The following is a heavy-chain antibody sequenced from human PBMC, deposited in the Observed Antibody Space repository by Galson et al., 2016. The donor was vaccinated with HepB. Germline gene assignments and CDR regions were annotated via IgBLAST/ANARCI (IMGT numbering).Heavy chain of an antibody. V-gene: IGHV3-23*01. D-gene: IGHD6-13*01. Sequence: SLRLSCAASEFTFSGYAMAWVRQAPGKGLEWVSGMSDSDDIYYAPTVKGRFTISRDNSKNTVYLQLTSLRAEDTAVYYCAKDKRGHSSAWYWYFDYWGPGTLVSVSS. CDR1: EFTFSGYA. CDR2: MSDSDDI. J-gene: IGHJ4*02. CDR3: AKDKRGHSSAWYWYFDY.